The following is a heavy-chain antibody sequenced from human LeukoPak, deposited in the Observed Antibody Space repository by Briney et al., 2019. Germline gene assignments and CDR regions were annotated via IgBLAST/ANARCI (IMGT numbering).Heavy chain of an antibody. D-gene: IGHD3-10*01. CDR2: IFYSGVT. CDR3: ARGGYYGSGNDFRFDP. CDR1: GGSISSYY. V-gene: IGHV4-59*01. Sequence: SETLSLTCNVSGGSISSYYWNWIRQPPGKGLEWIGYIFYSGVTKYNPSLKSRVTISIDTSKNQFSLKLNSVTAADTAVYYCARGGYYGSGNDFRFDPWGQGTLVTVSS. J-gene: IGHJ5*02.